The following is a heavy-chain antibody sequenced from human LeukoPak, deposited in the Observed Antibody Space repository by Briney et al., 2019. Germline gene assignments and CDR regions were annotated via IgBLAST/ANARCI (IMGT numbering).Heavy chain of an antibody. CDR1: GYTFTSYG. CDR2: ISAYNGNT. CDR3: ARDLIVVVNFDPPKFDY. Sequence: ASVKVSCKVSGYTFTSYGISWVRHAPGQGLEWMGWISAYNGNTHYAQELQGRVTMTTDTSTSTAYMELRSLRADDTAVYYCARDLIVVVNFDPPKFDYWGQGNLVTVSS. V-gene: IGHV1-18*01. D-gene: IGHD3-22*01. J-gene: IGHJ4*02.